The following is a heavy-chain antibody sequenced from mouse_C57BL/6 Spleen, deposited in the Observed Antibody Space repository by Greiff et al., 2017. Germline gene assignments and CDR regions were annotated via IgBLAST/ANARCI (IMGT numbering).Heavy chain of an antibody. D-gene: IGHD2-5*01. V-gene: IGHV1-15*01. CDR3: TGADSNYSFDY. CDR2: IDPETGGT. J-gene: IGHJ2*01. CDR1: GYTFTDYE. Sequence: QVQLQQSGAELVRPGASVTLSCKASGYTFTDYEMHWVKQTPVHGLEWIGAIDPETGGTAYNQKFKGKAILTADKSSSTAYMELRSLTSEDSAVYYCTGADSNYSFDYWGQGATLTVAS.